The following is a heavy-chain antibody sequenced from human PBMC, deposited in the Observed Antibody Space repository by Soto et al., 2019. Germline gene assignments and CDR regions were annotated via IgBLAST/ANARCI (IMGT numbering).Heavy chain of an antibody. D-gene: IGHD3-16*01. CDR2: IIPYTGNT. CDR3: VMVDNYVTPTPQDV. Sequence: QVQLVQSGDEVKKPGASVKVSCKASGYIFVNYGIAWVRQAPGQGLEWMGWIIPYTGNTHSASKVQGRLTMTTDTSTSTAYMDLGSLTSDDTAVYYCVMVDNYVTPTPQDVWGQWTTVTVSS. CDR1: GYIFVNYG. J-gene: IGHJ6*02. V-gene: IGHV1-18*01.